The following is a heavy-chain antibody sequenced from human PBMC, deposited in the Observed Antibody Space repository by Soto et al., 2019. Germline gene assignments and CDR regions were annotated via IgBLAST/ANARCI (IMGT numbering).Heavy chain of an antibody. D-gene: IGHD3-22*01. CDR1: GFTFSSYG. V-gene: IGHV3-33*01. CDR2: RWYDGSNK. J-gene: IGHJ1*01. CDR3: ARAPYYYDSSGYPPQH. Sequence: QVQLVESGGGVVQPGRSLRLSCAASGFTFSSYGMHWVRQAPGKGLEWVAVRWYDGSNKYYADSVKGRFTISRDNSKNTLYLQMNSLRAEDTAVYYCARAPYYYDSSGYPPQHWGQGTLVTVSS.